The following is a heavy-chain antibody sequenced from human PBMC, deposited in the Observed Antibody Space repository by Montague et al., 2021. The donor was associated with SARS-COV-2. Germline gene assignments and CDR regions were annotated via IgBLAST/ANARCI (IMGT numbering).Heavy chain of an antibody. CDR2: INHSGST. D-gene: IGHD3-10*01. Sequence: SETLSLTCAVYGRSFSGYYWSWIRQPPGKGLEWIGEINHSGSTNYNPSLKSRVTISVDKSKNQFSLKLSSVTAADTAVYYCASRGAGWFGSNPERFDYWGQGTLVTVSS. CDR1: GRSFSGYY. CDR3: ASRGAGWFGSNPERFDY. J-gene: IGHJ4*02. V-gene: IGHV4-34*01.